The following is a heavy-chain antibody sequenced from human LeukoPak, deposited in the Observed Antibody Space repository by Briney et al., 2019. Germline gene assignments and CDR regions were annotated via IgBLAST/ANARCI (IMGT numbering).Heavy chain of an antibody. CDR1: GFTVSSNY. CDR2: IYSGGST. CDR3: ARGNYYGSGSYDY. Sequence: GGSLGLSCAASGFTVSSNYMSWVRQAPGKGLEWVSVIYSGGSTYYADSVKGRFTISRDNSKNTLYLQMNSLRAEDTAVYYCARGNYYGSGSYDYWGQGTLVTVSS. D-gene: IGHD3-10*01. V-gene: IGHV3-53*01. J-gene: IGHJ4*02.